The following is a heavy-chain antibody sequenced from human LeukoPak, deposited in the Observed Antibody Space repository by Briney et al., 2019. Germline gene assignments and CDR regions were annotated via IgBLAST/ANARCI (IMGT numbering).Heavy chain of an antibody. CDR2: ISYDGSNK. Sequence: GGSLRLSCAASGFTFSSYGIHWVRQAPGKGLEWVAVISYDGSNKYYADSVKGRFTISRDNSKNTLYLQMNSLRAEDTAVYWAGTSSFDYWGQGTLVTVSS. CDR1: GFTFSSYG. J-gene: IGHJ4*02. CDR3: GTSSFDY. V-gene: IGHV3-30*03. D-gene: IGHD6-19*01.